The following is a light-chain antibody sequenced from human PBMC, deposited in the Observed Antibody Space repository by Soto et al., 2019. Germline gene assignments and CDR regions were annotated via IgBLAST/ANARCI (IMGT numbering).Light chain of an antibody. V-gene: IGKV3-11*01. CDR1: QSVSRY. J-gene: IGKJ5*01. CDR2: DAS. Sequence: EIVLTQSPATLSLSPGERYTLSCMASQSVSRYLAWYQQKPGQAPRLLIYDASNRATGIPARFSGSGSGTDFTLTISSLEPEDFAVYYCQQRSNWHLTFGQGTRLDIK. CDR3: QQRSNWHLT.